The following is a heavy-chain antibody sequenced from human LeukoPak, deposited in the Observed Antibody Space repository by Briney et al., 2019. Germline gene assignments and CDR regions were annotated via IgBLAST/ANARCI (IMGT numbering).Heavy chain of an antibody. D-gene: IGHD6-6*01. V-gene: IGHV3-9*01. J-gene: IGHJ4*02. Sequence: GGSLRLSCAASGFTFDDYAMHWVRQAPGKGLEWVSGISWSSGSIGYADSVKGRFTISRDNAKNSLYLQMNSLRAEDTALYYCAKATQYSSSPGYYFDYWGQGTLVTVSS. CDR1: GFTFDDYA. CDR3: AKATQYSSSPGYYFDY. CDR2: ISWSSGSI.